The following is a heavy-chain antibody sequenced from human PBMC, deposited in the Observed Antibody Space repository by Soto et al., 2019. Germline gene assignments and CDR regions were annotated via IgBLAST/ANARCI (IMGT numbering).Heavy chain of an antibody. CDR3: ARGATYYDFWSGSRYYYGMDV. J-gene: IGHJ6*02. CDR2: INHSGST. D-gene: IGHD3-3*01. CDR1: GGSFSGYY. Sequence: PSETLSLTCAVYGGSFSGYYWSWIRQPPGKGLEWIGEINHSGSTNYNPSLKSRVTISVDTSKNQFSLKLSSVTAADTAVYYCARGATYYDFWSGSRYYYGMDVWGQGTTVTVSS. V-gene: IGHV4-34*01.